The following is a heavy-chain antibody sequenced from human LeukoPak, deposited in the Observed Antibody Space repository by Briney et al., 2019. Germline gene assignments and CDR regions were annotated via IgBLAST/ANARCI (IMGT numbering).Heavy chain of an antibody. D-gene: IGHD1-26*01. V-gene: IGHV3-30*02. CDR1: GFSFSNSG. CDR3: AKGGRDTSKYYFDY. J-gene: IGHJ4*02. Sequence: GGSLRLSCAASGFSFSNSGMHWVRQAPGKGLEWVAGVWFGESSQSYSDSVKGRFTISRDNSKNTVWLEMNSLRVEDTAVYYCAKGGRDTSKYYFDYWGQGTQVTVSS. CDR2: VWFGESSQ.